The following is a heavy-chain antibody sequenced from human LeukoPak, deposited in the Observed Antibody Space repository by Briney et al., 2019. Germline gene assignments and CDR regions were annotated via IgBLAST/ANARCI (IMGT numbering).Heavy chain of an antibody. D-gene: IGHD2/OR15-2a*01. CDR1: GFIFSSYA. Sequence: GGSLRLSCAASGFIFSSYAMHWVRQAPGKGLEWVAVIWYDGSNKYYADSVKGRFTISRDNSKNTLYLQMNSLRAEDTAVYYCAKDARPHSNYYYGMDVWGQGTTVTVSS. CDR3: AKDARPHSNYYYGMDV. V-gene: IGHV3-33*06. CDR2: IWYDGSNK. J-gene: IGHJ6*02.